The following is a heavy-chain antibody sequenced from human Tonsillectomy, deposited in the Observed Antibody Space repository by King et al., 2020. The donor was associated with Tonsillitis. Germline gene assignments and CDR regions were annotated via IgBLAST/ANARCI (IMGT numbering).Heavy chain of an antibody. CDR1: GFTFSNYD. D-gene: IGHD3-22*01. J-gene: IGHJ3*02. CDR2: FRSSGRYI. V-gene: IGHV3-21*01. CDR3: AKDKGAAYYDSSRGAFDI. Sequence: VQLVESGGSLVKPGGSLRLSCATSGFTFSNYDMNWVRQAPGKGLEWVSSFRSSGRYIYYAASVMGRFTVSRDNAKNSLFLQMNNVRAEDTAVYYCAKDKGAAYYDSSRGAFDIWGQGTMVTVSS.